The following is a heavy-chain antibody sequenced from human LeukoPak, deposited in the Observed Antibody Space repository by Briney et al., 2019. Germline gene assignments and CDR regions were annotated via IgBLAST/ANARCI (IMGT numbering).Heavy chain of an antibody. V-gene: IGHV4-34*01. CDR1: GGSFSGYY. Sequence: SETPSLTCAVYGGSFSGYYWSWIRQPPGKGLEWIGEINHSGSTNYNPSLKSRVTISVDTSKNQFSLKLSSVTAADTAVYYCARGPYYYGSGSYQGDYWGQGTLVTVSS. CDR2: INHSGST. J-gene: IGHJ4*02. D-gene: IGHD3-10*01. CDR3: ARGPYYYGSGSYQGDY.